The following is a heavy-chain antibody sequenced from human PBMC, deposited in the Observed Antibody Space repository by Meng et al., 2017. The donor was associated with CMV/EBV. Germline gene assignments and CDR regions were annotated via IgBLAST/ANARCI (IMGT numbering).Heavy chain of an antibody. CDR3: ARGLKDYDFWSGYHTDYYYYYGMDV. CDR2: IYYSGST. D-gene: IGHD3-3*01. CDR1: GGSISSYY. V-gene: IGHV4-59*01. J-gene: IGHJ6*02. Sequence: SETLSLTCTVSGGSISSYYWSWIRQPPGKGLEWIGYIYYSGSTNYNPSLKSRVTISVDTSKNQFSLKLSSVTAADTAVYYCARGLKDYDFWSGYHTDYYYYYGMDVWGQGTTVTVSS.